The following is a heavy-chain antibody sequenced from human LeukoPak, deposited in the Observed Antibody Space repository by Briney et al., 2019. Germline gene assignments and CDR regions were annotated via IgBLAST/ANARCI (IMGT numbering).Heavy chain of an antibody. CDR1: GGTFSSYA. Sequence: SVKVSCKASGGTFSSYAISWVRQAPGQGLEWMGGIIPIFGTANYAQRFQGRVTVTRDTSTSTVHMELSGLRSEDTAVYYCARDQEAFDYWGQGTLVTVSS. CDR2: IIPIFGTA. CDR3: ARDQEAFDY. V-gene: IGHV1-69*05. J-gene: IGHJ4*02.